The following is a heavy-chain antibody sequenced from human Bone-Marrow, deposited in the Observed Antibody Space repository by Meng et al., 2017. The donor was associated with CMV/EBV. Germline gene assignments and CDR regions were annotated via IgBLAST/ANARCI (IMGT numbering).Heavy chain of an antibody. V-gene: IGHV3-30*02. CDR2: IRDDGSNT. D-gene: IGHD5-12*01. CDR3: ANRYSGYEDVWYFDY. Sequence: LSLTCAMSGFTLSSYGMHWVRQAPGKGLEWVAFIRDDGSNTYYADSVKGRFTISRDNSKNTVYLQMNSLRAEDTAVYYCANRYSGYEDVWYFDYWGQGTLVTVSS. CDR1: GFTLSSYG. J-gene: IGHJ4*02.